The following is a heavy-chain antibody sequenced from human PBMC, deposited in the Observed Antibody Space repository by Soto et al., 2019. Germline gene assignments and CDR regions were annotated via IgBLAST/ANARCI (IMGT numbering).Heavy chain of an antibody. CDR2: IWYDGSNK. Sequence: GGSLRLSCAASGFTFSSYGMHWVRQAPGKGLEWVAVIWYDGSNKYYADSVKGRFTISRDNSKNTLYLQMNSLRAEDTAVYYCARGHCSGGSCYFDYWGQGTLVTVSS. D-gene: IGHD2-15*01. CDR1: GFTFSSYG. V-gene: IGHV3-33*01. J-gene: IGHJ4*02. CDR3: ARGHCSGGSCYFDY.